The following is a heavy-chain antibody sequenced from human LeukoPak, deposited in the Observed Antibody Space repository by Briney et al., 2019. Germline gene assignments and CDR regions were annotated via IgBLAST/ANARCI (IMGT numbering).Heavy chain of an antibody. V-gene: IGHV4-59*01. J-gene: IGHJ3*02. CDR3: ARVHYYDSSGYGSDAFDI. CDR2: TYYSGST. CDR1: GGSISSYY. Sequence: SETLSLTCTVSGGSISSYYWSWIRQPPGKGLEWIGYTYYSGSTNYNPSLKSRVTISVDTSKNQFSLKLSSVTAADTAVYYCARVHYYDSSGYGSDAFDIWGQGTMVTVSS. D-gene: IGHD3-22*01.